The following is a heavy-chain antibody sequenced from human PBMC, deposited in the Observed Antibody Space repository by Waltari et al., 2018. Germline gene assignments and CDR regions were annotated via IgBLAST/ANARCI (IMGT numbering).Heavy chain of an antibody. Sequence: QVQLQESGPGLVKPSQTLSLTCTVSGGSISSGSYYWSWIRQPAGKGLEWIGRIYTSGSTNYNPSLKSRVTISVDTSKNQFSLKLSSVTAADTAVYYCARDRRYYDSSDAFDICGQGTMVTVSS. D-gene: IGHD3-22*01. CDR3: ARDRRYYDSSDAFDI. CDR2: IYTSGST. J-gene: IGHJ3*02. CDR1: GGSISSGSYY. V-gene: IGHV4-61*02.